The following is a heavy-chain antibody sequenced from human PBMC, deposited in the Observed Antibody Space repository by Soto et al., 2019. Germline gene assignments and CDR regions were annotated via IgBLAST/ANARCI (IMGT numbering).Heavy chain of an antibody. Sequence: GGSLRLSCAASGFTFSSYGMHWVRQAPGKGLEWVAVIWYDGSNKYYADSVKGRFTISRDNSKNTLYLQMNSLRAEDTAVYYCARDGPSGLGRIDYWGQGTLVTVSS. CDR1: GFTFSSYG. CDR2: IWYDGSNK. J-gene: IGHJ4*02. D-gene: IGHD7-27*01. V-gene: IGHV3-33*08. CDR3: ARDGPSGLGRIDY.